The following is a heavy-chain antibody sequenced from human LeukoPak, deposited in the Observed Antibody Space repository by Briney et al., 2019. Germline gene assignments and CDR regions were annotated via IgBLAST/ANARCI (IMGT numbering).Heavy chain of an antibody. CDR2: IYHSGST. V-gene: IGHV4-38-2*02. J-gene: IGHJ3*02. CDR3: ARDYYYDSSGYHLDAFDI. CDR1: GYSISTYYY. Sequence: SETLSLTCTVSGYSISTYYYWGWIRQPPGKGLEWIGSIYHSGSTFYNPSLESRVTISVGTTRNQFSLKLSSVTAADTAVYYCARDYYYDSSGYHLDAFDIWGQGTMVTVSS. D-gene: IGHD3-22*01.